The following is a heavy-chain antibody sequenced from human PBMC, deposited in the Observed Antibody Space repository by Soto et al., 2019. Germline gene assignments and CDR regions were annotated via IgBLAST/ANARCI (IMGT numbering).Heavy chain of an antibody. V-gene: IGHV4-30-4*01. Sequence: SSETLSLTCTVSGGPISSGDHFWSWIRQTPGKGLESIVYISYGGTTYYNPSLQSRITISVDTSKNQFSLKLSSVTAADTAIYYCARGRGYGYGIDYWGQGTLVTVSS. D-gene: IGHD5-18*01. CDR1: GGPISSGDHF. J-gene: IGHJ4*02. CDR3: ARGRGYGYGIDY. CDR2: ISYGGTT.